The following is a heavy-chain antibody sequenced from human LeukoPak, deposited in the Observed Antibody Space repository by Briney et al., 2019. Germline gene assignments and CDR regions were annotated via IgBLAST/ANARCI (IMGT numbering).Heavy chain of an antibody. Sequence: GGSLRLSCAASGFTFSDYYMSWIRQAPGKGLEGVSYISSSGSTIYYADSVKGRFTISRDKAKNSLYLQMNSLRAEDTAVYYCARDPTYYYDISAFDIWGQGTMVTVSS. CDR1: GFTFSDYY. CDR2: ISSSGSTI. CDR3: ARDPTYYYDISAFDI. J-gene: IGHJ3*02. D-gene: IGHD3-22*01. V-gene: IGHV3-11*04.